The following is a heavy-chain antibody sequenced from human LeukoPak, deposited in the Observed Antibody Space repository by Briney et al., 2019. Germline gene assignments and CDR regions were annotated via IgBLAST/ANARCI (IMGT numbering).Heavy chain of an antibody. V-gene: IGHV4-4*07. D-gene: IGHD2-2*01. J-gene: IGHJ6*03. Sequence: PSETLSLTCTVSGGSLSSYYWSWIRQPAGKGLEWIGRIYTSGSTNYNPSLKSRVTMSVDTSKNQFSLKLSSVTAADTAVYYCASASVVVPAAMYNYYYYYMDVWGKGTTVTVSS. CDR2: IYTSGST. CDR1: GGSLSSYY. CDR3: ASASVVVPAAMYNYYYYYMDV.